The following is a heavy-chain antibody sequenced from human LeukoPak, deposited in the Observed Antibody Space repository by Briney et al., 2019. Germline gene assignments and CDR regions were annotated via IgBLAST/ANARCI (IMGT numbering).Heavy chain of an antibody. D-gene: IGHD3-10*01. CDR1: GFTFSTYG. CDR2: IRYDGSNE. Sequence: PGGSLRLSCGASGFTFSTYGMHWVRQAPGKGPEWVAFIRYDGSNEYYADAVKGRFTISRDNAKNSLYLQMNSLRAEDTAVYYCARTPVRYYGSGRDWGQGTLVTVSS. J-gene: IGHJ4*02. V-gene: IGHV3-30*02. CDR3: ARTPVRYYGSGRD.